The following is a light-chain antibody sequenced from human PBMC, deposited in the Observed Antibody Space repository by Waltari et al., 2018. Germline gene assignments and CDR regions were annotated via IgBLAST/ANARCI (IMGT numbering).Light chain of an antibody. Sequence: IQLTQSPSSLSASVGDRFTITCRASQGISDFLSWYQQKPGKAPKLLIYAASTLQSGVPSRFSGSGSGTDFTLTNTSLQPEEVAKYYCQLLNSSQWTFGQGTKVDMK. V-gene: IGKV1-9*01. CDR3: QLLNSSQWT. CDR2: AAS. J-gene: IGKJ1*01. CDR1: QGISDF.